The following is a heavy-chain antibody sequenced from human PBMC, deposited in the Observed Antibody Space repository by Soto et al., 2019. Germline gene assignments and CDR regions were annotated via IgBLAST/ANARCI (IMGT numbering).Heavy chain of an antibody. CDR1: GGSISSGGYY. CDR3: ARGYGYSSSWYSAFDGGYGPTVDGLSEYYFDY. V-gene: IGHV4-31*03. D-gene: IGHD6-13*01. Sequence: NPSETLSLTCTVSGGSISSGGYYWSWIRQHPGKGLEWIGYIYYSGSTYYNPSLKSRVTISVDTSKNQFSLKLSSVTAADTAVYYWARGYGYSSSWYSAFDGGYGPTVDGLSEYYFDYWGQGTLVTVSS. CDR2: IYYSGST. J-gene: IGHJ4*02.